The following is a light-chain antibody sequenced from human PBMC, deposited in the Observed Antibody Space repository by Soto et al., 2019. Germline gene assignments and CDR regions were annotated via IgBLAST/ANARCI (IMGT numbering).Light chain of an antibody. V-gene: IGKV1-9*01. J-gene: IGKJ5*01. CDR2: SAS. Sequence: DVQLTQSPSFMSLSAGDRVTITCRAIQGISNSLAWYQQKPGKAPNLLIYSASPLHSGVPSRFSGGFSGTEFTLTISSLQPEDFATYYCQQLYRYPITFGQGTRLEIK. CDR3: QQLYRYPIT. CDR1: QGISNS.